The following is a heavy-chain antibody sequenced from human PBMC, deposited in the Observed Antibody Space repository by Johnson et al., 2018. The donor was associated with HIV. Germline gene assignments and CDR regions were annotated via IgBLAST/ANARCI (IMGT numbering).Heavy chain of an antibody. CDR3: ARAGEGSWELLGYAFDI. Sequence: VQLVESGGGVVRPGGSLRLSCAASGFTFDEYALSWVSLAPGKGLEWVSGINWNSGSTGYADSVKGRFTISRDNAKNSLYLQMNSLRAEDTALYYCARAGEGSWELLGYAFDIWGQGTMVTVSS. J-gene: IGHJ3*02. CDR1: GFTFDEYA. V-gene: IGHV3-20*04. D-gene: IGHD1-26*01. CDR2: INWNSGST.